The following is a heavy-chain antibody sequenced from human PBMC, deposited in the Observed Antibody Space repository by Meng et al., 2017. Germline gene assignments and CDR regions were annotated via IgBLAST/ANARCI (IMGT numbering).Heavy chain of an antibody. J-gene: IGHJ3*02. CDR1: GFTFDDYT. D-gene: IGHD4-17*01. V-gene: IGHV3-21*01. CDR3: ARDRRTSDYASAFDI. CDR2: ISSSSSYI. Sequence: GESLKISCAASGFTFDDYTMHWVRQAPGKGLEWVSSISSSSSYIYYADSVKGRFTISRDNAKNSLYLQMNSLRAEDTAVYYCARDRRTSDYASAFDIWGQGTMVTVSS.